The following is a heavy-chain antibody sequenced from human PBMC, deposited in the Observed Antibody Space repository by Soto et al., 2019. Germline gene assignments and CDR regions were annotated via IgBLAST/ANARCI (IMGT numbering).Heavy chain of an antibody. Sequence: QVQLVQSGAEVKKPGSSVNVSCKASGGTFSNHLISWVRQAPGQGLEWMGTIIPLFGTLNYAQKLQGRVTLSADRSTSTAYMGLCSLRSDDTAVYYCASGSLYGSGSYPVDYWGQGTLVTVSS. V-gene: IGHV1-69*08. CDR2: IIPLFGTL. CDR3: ASGSLYGSGSYPVDY. D-gene: IGHD3-10*01. J-gene: IGHJ4*01. CDR1: GGTFSNHL.